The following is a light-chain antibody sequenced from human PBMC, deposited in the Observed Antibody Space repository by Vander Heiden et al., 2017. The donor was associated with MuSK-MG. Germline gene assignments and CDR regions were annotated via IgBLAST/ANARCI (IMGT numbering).Light chain of an antibody. Sequence: DTQSTESTSSMSASVGARGTITCLASHSISSYLNWYQQKPGKAPKLLIYAASSLQSGVPSRFSGSGSGTDFTLTISSLQPEDFATYYCQQSDSTPRTFGHGTKVDIK. V-gene: IGKV1-39*01. J-gene: IGKJ3*01. CDR1: HSISSY. CDR3: QQSDSTPRT. CDR2: AAS.